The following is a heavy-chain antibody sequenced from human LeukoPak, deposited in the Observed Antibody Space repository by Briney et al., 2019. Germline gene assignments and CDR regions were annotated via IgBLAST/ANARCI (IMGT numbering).Heavy chain of an antibody. D-gene: IGHD1-26*01. J-gene: IGHJ4*02. Sequence: GDSLRLSCVASGFTFSGYGMHWVRQAPGKGLEWVAVIWYDGSDQYYLDSVTGRFSISRDNSKNTLYLQMNSLRAEDTAVYYCSRDFVGADDYWGQGTLVTVSS. CDR3: SRDFVGADDY. V-gene: IGHV3-33*01. CDR1: GFTFSGYG. CDR2: IWYDGSDQ.